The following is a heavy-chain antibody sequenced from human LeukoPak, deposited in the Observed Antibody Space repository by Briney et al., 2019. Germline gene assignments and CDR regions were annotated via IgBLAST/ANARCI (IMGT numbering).Heavy chain of an antibody. V-gene: IGHV4-59*08. CDR1: GGSISSYY. D-gene: IGHD5-12*01. J-gene: IGHJ6*02. CDR2: IYYSGST. CDR3: ARHGGAGSGYDFPYYYYGMDV. Sequence: YPSETLSLTCTVSGGSISSYYWSWIRQPPGKGLEWIGYIYYSGSTNYNPSLKSRVTISVDTSKNQFSLKLSSVTAADTAVYYCARHGGAGSGYDFPYYYYGMDVWGQGTTVTVPS.